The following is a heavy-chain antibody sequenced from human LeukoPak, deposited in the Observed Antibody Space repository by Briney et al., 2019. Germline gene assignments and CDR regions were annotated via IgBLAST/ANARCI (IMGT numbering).Heavy chain of an antibody. J-gene: IGHJ6*02. V-gene: IGHV3-53*01. D-gene: IGHD6-13*01. CDR2: IYSGGST. CDR1: GFTVSSNY. CDR3: AREGPDSSSWYQEDPYGMDV. Sequence: GGSLRLSCAASGFTVSSNYMSWVRQAPGKGLEWVSVIYSGGSTYYADSVKGRFTISRDNSKNTLYLQMGSLRAEDTAVYYCAREGPDSSSWYQEDPYGMDVWGQGTTVTVSS.